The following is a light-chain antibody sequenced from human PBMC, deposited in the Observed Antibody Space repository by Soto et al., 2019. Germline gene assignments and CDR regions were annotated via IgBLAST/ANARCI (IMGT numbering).Light chain of an antibody. V-gene: IGKV1-17*01. CDR2: AAS. Sequence: DIQMTQSPSSLSASVGDRVTITCRSSQGIRNDLGWFQQNPGKAPNLLIYAASSLQSGGPSRFRGSGSGTEFTLTVSSLQPEDFATYYCLQQSRYPPLTFGGRTRVEIK. CDR3: LQQSRYPPLT. CDR1: QGIRND. J-gene: IGKJ4*01.